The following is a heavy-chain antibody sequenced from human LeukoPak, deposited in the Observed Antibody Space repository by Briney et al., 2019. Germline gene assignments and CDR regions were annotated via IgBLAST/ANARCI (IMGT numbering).Heavy chain of an antibody. J-gene: IGHJ3*02. CDR2: ISYDGSNK. CDR3: AREGDIVVVVAARDAFDI. CDR1: GFTFSSYA. Sequence: GGSLRLSCAASGFTFSSYAMHWVRQAPGKGLEWVAVISYDGSNKYYADSVKGRFTISRDNSKNTLYLQMNSLRAEDTAVYYCAREGDIVVVVAARDAFDIWGQGTMVTVSS. D-gene: IGHD2-15*01. V-gene: IGHV3-30-3*01.